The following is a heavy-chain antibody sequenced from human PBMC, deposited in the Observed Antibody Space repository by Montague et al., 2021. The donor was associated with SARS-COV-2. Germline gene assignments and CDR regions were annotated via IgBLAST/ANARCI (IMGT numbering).Heavy chain of an antibody. CDR1: GFTFGTYV. D-gene: IGHD3-3*01. CDR3: AEDPLLYGDFWSGYYFDY. V-gene: IGHV3-23*01. J-gene: IGHJ4*02. CDR2: ITSSGGKT. Sequence: SRRLSCAASGFTFGTYVMTWVRQAPGKGLEWVSTITSSGGKTYYADSVKGRFTISRDNSKNTLYLQMSSLRVDDTAVYYCAEDPLLYGDFWSGYYFDYWGQGTLVTVSS.